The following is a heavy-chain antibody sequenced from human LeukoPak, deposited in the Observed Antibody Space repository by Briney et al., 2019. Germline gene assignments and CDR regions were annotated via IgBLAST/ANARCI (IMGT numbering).Heavy chain of an antibody. D-gene: IGHD3-10*01. CDR3: ASTPATYYYGSGSYLRRNWFGP. J-gene: IGHJ5*02. CDR2: INHSGST. Sequence: SETLSLTCAVYGGSFSGYYWSWIRQPPGKGLEWIGEINHSGSTNYNPSLKSRVTISVDTSKNQFSLKLSSVTAADTAVYYCASTPATYYYGSGSYLRRNWFGPWGQGTLVTVSS. CDR1: GGSFSGYY. V-gene: IGHV4-34*01.